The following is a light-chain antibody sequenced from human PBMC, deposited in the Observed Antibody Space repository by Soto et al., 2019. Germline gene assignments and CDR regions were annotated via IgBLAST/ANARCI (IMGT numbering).Light chain of an antibody. CDR2: KAS. Sequence: DIQMTQSPSTLSASVGDRVTITCRASQSISSWLAWYQQKPGKAPKLLIYKASILESGVPSRFSGSGSGTEFTLTISSLQPDDFATYYCQQYNSYSRWTFGQGTKVEIK. CDR1: QSISSW. CDR3: QQYNSYSRWT. J-gene: IGKJ1*01. V-gene: IGKV1-5*03.